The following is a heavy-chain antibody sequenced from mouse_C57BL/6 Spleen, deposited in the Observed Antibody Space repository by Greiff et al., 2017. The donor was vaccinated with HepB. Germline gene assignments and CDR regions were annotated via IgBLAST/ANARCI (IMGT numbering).Heavy chain of an antibody. CDR2: ISDGGSYT. CDR3: ARDTWGAFAY. D-gene: IGHD4-1*01. V-gene: IGHV5-4*01. J-gene: IGHJ3*01. CDR1: GFTFSSYA. Sequence: EVKLVESGGGLVKPGGSLKLSCAASGFTFSSYAMSWVRQTPEKRLEWVATISDGGSYTYYPDNVKGRFTISRDNAKNNLYLQMSHLKSEDTAMYYCARDTWGAFAYWGQGTLVTVSA.